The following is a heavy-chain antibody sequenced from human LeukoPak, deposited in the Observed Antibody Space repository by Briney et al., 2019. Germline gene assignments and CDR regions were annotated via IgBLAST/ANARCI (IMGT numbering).Heavy chain of an antibody. CDR3: ARPRNIGYEYYLDY. Sequence: SETLSLTCTVSGGSISSGGYYWSWIRQHPGKGLEWIGYISNSARTYYNPSLKSRVTISVDTSKNHFSLKLSSVTDADTAVYYCARPRNIGYEYYLDYWGQGTLVTVSS. J-gene: IGHJ4*02. D-gene: IGHD5-12*01. CDR2: ISNSART. V-gene: IGHV4-31*03. CDR1: GGSISSGGYY.